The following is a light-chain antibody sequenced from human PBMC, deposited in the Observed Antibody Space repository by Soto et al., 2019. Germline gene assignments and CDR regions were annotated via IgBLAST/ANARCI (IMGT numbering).Light chain of an antibody. CDR1: QSVSSN. CDR3: QQYNNWPPLFT. J-gene: IGKJ3*01. V-gene: IGKV3-15*01. Sequence: EIMMTQSPATLSVSPGERATLSCRASQSVSSNLAWYQQKPGQAPRLLIYGASTRATGIPARFSGSGSGTEFTLTISSLQSEDFAVYYCQQYNNWPPLFTFGPGTKVDIK. CDR2: GAS.